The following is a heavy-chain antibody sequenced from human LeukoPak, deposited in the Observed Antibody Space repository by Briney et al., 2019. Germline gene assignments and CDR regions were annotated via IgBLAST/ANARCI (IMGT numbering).Heavy chain of an antibody. CDR1: GFTFSDYS. CDR2: ISSSSSTI. CDR3: ASLLRYTPDFDY. V-gene: IGHV3-48*02. Sequence: GGSLRLSCAVSGFTFSDYSINWVRQAPGKVLEWVSYISSSSSTIFYADSVKGRFTISRDNAKSSLYLQMNSLRDEDTAVYYCASLLRYTPDFDYWGQGTLVTVSS. D-gene: IGHD3-9*01. J-gene: IGHJ4*02.